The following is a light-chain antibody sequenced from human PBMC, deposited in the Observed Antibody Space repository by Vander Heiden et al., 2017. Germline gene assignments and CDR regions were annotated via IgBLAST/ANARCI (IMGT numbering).Light chain of an antibody. Sequence: SSELTQQPSVPVAPGQTPRLSCGADHIGQKRVHWYQQKPGQAPVLVVYGNRDRPSGIPERFSGSNSGNTATLTISRVEAGDEADYFCQVWDKTTDHYVFGSGTLVTVL. J-gene: IGLJ1*01. CDR3: QVWDKTTDHYV. V-gene: IGLV3-21*02. CDR2: GNR. CDR1: HIGQKR.